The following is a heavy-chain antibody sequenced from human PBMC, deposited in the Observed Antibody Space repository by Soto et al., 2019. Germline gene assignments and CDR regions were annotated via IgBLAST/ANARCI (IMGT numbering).Heavy chain of an antibody. CDR2: IGGSGDYT. CDR1: GFTFSNYA. Sequence: GGSLRLSCAASGFTFSNYAMTWVRQSPGKGLEWVSLIGGSGDYTSYADSVKGRFTISRDNSKNTLYLQMNSLRAEDTAIYYCAKGAYGSGSYDSWGQGSLVTVSS. J-gene: IGHJ4*02. CDR3: AKGAYGSGSYDS. D-gene: IGHD3-10*01. V-gene: IGHV3-23*01.